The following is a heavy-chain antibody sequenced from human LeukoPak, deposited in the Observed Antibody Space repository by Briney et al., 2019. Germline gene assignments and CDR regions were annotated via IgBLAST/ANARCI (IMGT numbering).Heavy chain of an antibody. CDR2: IRSKTYGEMT. CDR3: TSNHDSSGYIPGH. V-gene: IGHV3-49*03. CDR1: GFTFGDYA. Sequence: GGSLRLSCTASGFTFGDYAMSWIRQAPGKGLEWVGFIRSKTYGEMTEYAASVKGRFTISRDDSKSTAHLQMNSLKTEDTAVYFCTSNHDSSGYIPGHWGRGALVTVSS. J-gene: IGHJ4*02. D-gene: IGHD3-22*01.